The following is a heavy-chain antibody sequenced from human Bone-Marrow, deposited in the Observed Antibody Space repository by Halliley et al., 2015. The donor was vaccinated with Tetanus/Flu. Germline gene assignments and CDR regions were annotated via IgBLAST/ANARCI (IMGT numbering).Heavy chain of an antibody. CDR2: IFSSGST. D-gene: IGHD2-15*01. CDR3: ATSVVPHYSYGLDV. CDR1: GDSIKNYF. V-gene: IGHV4-59*13. J-gene: IGHJ6*02. Sequence: TLSLTCTVTGDSIKNYFWSWIRKTPGKGLEWIGYIFSSGSTTYNPSLKSRVTISLDTSKQQFSLMVRSVAAADTGVYYCATSVVPHYSYGLDVWGQGTTVTVSS.